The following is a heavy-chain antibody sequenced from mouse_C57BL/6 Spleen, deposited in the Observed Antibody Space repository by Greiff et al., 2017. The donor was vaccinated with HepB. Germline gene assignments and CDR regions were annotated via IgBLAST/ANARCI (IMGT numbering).Heavy chain of an antibody. V-gene: IGHV1-55*01. Sequence: QVQLQQPGAELVKPGASVKMSCKASGYTFTSYWITWVKQRPGQGLEWIGDIYPGSGSTNYNEKFKSKATLTVDTSASTAYMQLSSLTSEDSAVYYGARRGLRGDAMDYWGQGTSVTVSS. J-gene: IGHJ4*01. CDR1: GYTFTSYW. CDR3: ARRGLRGDAMDY. CDR2: IYPGSGST. D-gene: IGHD1-1*01.